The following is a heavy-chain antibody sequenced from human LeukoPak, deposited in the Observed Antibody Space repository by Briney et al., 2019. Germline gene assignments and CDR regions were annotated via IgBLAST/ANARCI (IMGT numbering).Heavy chain of an antibody. CDR3: ARWCSSSSCFRGFDY. CDR2: ISSGSSTI. Sequence: GGSLRLSCAASGFTFSSYSMNRVRQAPGKGLEWVSYISSGSSTIYYADSVKGRFTISRDNAKNSLYLQMNSLRAEDTAVYYCARWCSSSSCFRGFDYWGQGTLVTVSS. CDR1: GFTFSSYS. J-gene: IGHJ4*02. D-gene: IGHD2-2*01. V-gene: IGHV3-48*01.